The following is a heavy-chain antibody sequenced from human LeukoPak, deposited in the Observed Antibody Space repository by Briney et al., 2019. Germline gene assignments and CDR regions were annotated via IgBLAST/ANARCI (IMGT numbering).Heavy chain of an antibody. D-gene: IGHD2-15*01. CDR2: FNPSAGST. CDR3: AIGSGAQGRRWDY. J-gene: IGHJ4*02. V-gene: IGHV1-46*03. Sequence: ASVKVSCKASGYTFTSYYMHWVRQAPGHGLEWMGIFNPSAGSTRYAQKFQGRVTMDRDPSTSPVYMELSIVRSDDQGVYYGAIGSGAQGRRWDYWGQGTLVTVSS. CDR1: GYTFTSYY.